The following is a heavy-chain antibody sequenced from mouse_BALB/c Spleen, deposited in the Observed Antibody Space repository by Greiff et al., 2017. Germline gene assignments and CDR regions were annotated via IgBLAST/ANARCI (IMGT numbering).Heavy chain of an antibody. CDR3: ARESYDN. CDR1: GFTFSSYA. J-gene: IGHJ4*01. V-gene: IGHV5-9-4*01. D-gene: IGHD2-3*01. Sequence: EVMLVESGGGLVKPGGSLKLSCAASGFTFSSYAMSWVRQSPEKRLEWVAEISSGGSYTYYPDTVTGRFTISRDNAKNTLYLEMSSLRSEDTAMYYCARESYDNWGQGTSVTVSS. CDR2: ISSGGSYT.